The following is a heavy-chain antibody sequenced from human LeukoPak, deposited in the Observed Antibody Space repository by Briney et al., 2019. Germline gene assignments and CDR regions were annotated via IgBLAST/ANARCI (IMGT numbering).Heavy chain of an antibody. CDR2: IYTSGST. J-gene: IGHJ6*03. CDR1: GGTMSGYY. Sequence: SETLSLTCTVAGGTMSGYYWTWIRQPPGKGLEWIGYIYTSGSTNYNPSLKSRVTISVDTSKNQFSLKLSSVTAADTAVYYCARTYGPAMGHMDVWGKGTTVTVSS. V-gene: IGHV4-4*09. D-gene: IGHD2-2*01. CDR3: ARTYGPAMGHMDV.